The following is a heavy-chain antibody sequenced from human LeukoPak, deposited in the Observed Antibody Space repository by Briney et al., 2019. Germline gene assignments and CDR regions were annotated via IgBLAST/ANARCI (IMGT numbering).Heavy chain of an antibody. CDR1: GFTFSNYW. D-gene: IGHD3-10*01. CDR2: IKQDGSEK. J-gene: IGHJ3*02. Sequence: PGGSLRLPCAASGFTFSNYWMNWVRQAPGKGLEWVANIKQDGSEKYYVDSVKGRFTISRDNAKNSLYLQMNSLRAEDTAVYYCARGMRGAFDIWGQGTMVTVSS. CDR3: ARGMRGAFDI. V-gene: IGHV3-7*01.